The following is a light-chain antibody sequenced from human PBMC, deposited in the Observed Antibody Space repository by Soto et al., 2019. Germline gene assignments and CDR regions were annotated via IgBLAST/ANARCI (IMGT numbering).Light chain of an antibody. CDR3: QQYGSSPLT. V-gene: IGKV3-20*01. Sequence: EIVLTQSPGTLSLSPGERATLSCRASQYVSTTFFAWYQQKPGQAPRLLIYGTSNRATGIPDRFSGSGSGTEFTLTISRPEPEDFAVYYCQQYGSSPLTFGGGTRMEI. CDR1: QYVSTTF. CDR2: GTS. J-gene: IGKJ4*01.